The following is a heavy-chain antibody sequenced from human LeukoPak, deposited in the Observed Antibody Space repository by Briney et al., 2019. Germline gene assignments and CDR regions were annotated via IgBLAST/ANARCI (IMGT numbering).Heavy chain of an antibody. D-gene: IGHD1-1*01. CDR3: ARERKYDSNFDY. CDR1: GFTFSSYW. V-gene: IGHV3-74*01. J-gene: IGHJ4*02. Sequence: GGSLRLSCTASGFTFSSYWMHWVRQPPGKGLVWVSRIKNDGSTTTYADSVEGRFTVSRDNAKNTLYLQMNSLRAEDTAVYYCARERKYDSNFDYWGQGTLVTVSS. CDR2: IKNDGSTT.